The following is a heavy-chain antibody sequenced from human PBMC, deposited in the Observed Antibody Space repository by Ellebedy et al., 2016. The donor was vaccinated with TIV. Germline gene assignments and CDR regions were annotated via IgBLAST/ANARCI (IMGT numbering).Heavy chain of an antibody. V-gene: IGHV3-30*03. Sequence: GESLKISXAASGFTFSSYGMHWVRQAPGKGLEWVAVISYDGSNKYYADSVKGRFTISRHNSKNTLYLQMNSLRAEDTAVYYCAREFTRANRTRGVRWLGLKDGGMDVWGQGTTVTVSS. CDR1: GFTFSSYG. J-gene: IGHJ6*02. CDR3: AREFTRANRTRGVRWLGLKDGGMDV. D-gene: IGHD4-23*01. CDR2: ISYDGSNK.